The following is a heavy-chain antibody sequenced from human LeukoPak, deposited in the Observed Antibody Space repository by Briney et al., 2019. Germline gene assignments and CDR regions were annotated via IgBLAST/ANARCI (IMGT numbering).Heavy chain of an antibody. CDR2: IYHSGST. J-gene: IGHJ4*02. CDR3: ARHNGRLPDGSLSY. CDR1: GYSISSGYY. V-gene: IGHV4-38-2*02. Sequence: SETLSLTCTVSGYSISSGYYWGWIRPPPGKGLEWIGSIYHSGSTYYNPSLKSRVTISVDTSKNQFSLKLSSVTAADTAVYYCARHNGRLPDGSLSYWGQGTLVTVSS. D-gene: IGHD5-24*01.